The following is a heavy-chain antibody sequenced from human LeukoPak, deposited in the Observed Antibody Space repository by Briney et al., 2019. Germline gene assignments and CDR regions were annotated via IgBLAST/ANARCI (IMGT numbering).Heavy chain of an antibody. V-gene: IGHV3-23*01. J-gene: IGHJ5*02. D-gene: IGHD6-13*01. Sequence: PGGSLRLSCAASGFTFSSYAVSWVRQAPGKGLEWVSAISGSGGSTYYADSVKGRFNISRDNSKNTLYLQMNSLRAEDTAVYYCAKLVGHGPRTYSSRGVFSWSPPAGFDPWGQGTLVTVSS. CDR1: GFTFSSYA. CDR3: AKLVGHGPRTYSSRGVFSWSPPAGFDP. CDR2: ISGSGGST.